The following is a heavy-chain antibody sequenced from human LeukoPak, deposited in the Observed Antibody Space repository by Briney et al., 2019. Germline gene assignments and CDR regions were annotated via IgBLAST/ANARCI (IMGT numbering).Heavy chain of an antibody. V-gene: IGHV3-15*01. CDR2: IKSKAAGGIT. CDR1: GFTFSNAW. D-gene: IGHD1-1*01. CDR3: GGTSDAY. Sequence: GGSLRLSCAASGFTFSNAWMSWVRQAPGKGLEWVGRIKSKAAGGITDYAAPVKGRFTISRDDSKNTLYLQMNSLKTEDTAVYYCGGTSDAYWGQGTLVTVSS. J-gene: IGHJ4*02.